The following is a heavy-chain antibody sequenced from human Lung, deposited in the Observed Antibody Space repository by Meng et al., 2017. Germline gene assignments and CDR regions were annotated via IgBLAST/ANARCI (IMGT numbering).Heavy chain of an antibody. D-gene: IGHD4-11*01. J-gene: IGHJ4*02. CDR1: GGFFSDYY. CDR3: ARGPTTMAHDFDY. V-gene: IGHV4-34*01. CDR2: INHSGST. Sequence: QLHHGAAGLLQSSETLSLPCVVSGGFFSDYYWSWSRQPPGKGLEWIGEINHSGSTNYNPSLESRATISVDTSQNNLSLKLSSVTAADSAVYYCARGPTTMAHDFDYWGQGTLVTVSS.